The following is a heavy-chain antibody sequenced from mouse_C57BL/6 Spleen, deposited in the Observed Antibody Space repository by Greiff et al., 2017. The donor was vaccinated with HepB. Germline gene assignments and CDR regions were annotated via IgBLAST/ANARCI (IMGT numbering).Heavy chain of an antibody. CDR3: DRHVDYDRGAMDY. J-gene: IGHJ4*01. V-gene: IGHV2-6-1*01. CDR1: GFSLTSYG. CDR2: IWSDGST. D-gene: IGHD2-4*01. Sequence: QVQLKQSGPGLVAPSPSLSITCTVSGFSLTSYGVHWVRQPPGQGLEWLVVIWSDGSTTYNSALKSRLSIRKAHSKCPVVLKMNSPQTADTAMYYCDRHVDYDRGAMDYWGQGTSVTVSS.